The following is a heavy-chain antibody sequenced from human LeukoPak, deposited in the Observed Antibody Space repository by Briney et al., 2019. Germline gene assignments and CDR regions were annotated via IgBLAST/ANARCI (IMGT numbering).Heavy chain of an antibody. Sequence: GGSLRLSCAASGFTFSTHSMNWVRQAPGKGLEWVSCISSSSSDIYYADSVKGRFTISRDNAKNSLYLQMSSLRAEDTAVYYCARVPGGLEWADFDYLARESWSPSPQ. D-gene: IGHD3-3*01. CDR1: GFTFSTHS. CDR3: ARVPGGLEWADFDY. V-gene: IGHV3-21*01. J-gene: IGHJ4*02. CDR2: ISSSSSDI.